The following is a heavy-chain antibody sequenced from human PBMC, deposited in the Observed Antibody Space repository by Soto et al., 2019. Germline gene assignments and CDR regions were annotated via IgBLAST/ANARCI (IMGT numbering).Heavy chain of an antibody. CDR3: ARDTTTVTIYYYMDV. V-gene: IGHV3-33*01. J-gene: IGHJ6*03. CDR2: IWYDGSNK. Sequence: GGSLRLSCAASGFTFSSYGMHWVRQAPGKGLEWVAVIWYDGSNKYYADSVKGRFTISRDNSKNTLYLQMNSLRAEDTAVYYCARDTTTVTIYYYMDVWGKGTTVTVSS. CDR1: GFTFSSYG. D-gene: IGHD4-17*01.